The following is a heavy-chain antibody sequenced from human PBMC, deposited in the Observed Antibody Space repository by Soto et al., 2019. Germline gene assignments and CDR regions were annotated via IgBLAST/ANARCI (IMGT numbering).Heavy chain of an antibody. D-gene: IGHD3-22*01. CDR1: GGTFSSYA. J-gene: IGHJ5*02. Sequence: ASVKVSCKASGGTFSSYAISWVRQAPGQGLEWMGGIIPIFGTANYAQKFQGRVTITADESTSTPSMELSSLRSEDTAVYYCALNPPADYYSSGHSFDPWGQGTLVTVSS. CDR2: IIPIFGTA. CDR3: ALNPPADYYSSGHSFDP. V-gene: IGHV1-69*13.